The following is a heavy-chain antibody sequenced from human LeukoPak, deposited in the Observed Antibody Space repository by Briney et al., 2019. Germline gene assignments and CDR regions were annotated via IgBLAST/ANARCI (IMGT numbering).Heavy chain of an antibody. D-gene: IGHD4-17*01. CDR2: TPYHGVSR. J-gene: IGHJ4*02. V-gene: IGHV3-30*02. Sequence: GSLRLSCAASGFIFGSYGMHWVRQAPDKGLEWVAFTPYHGVSRYYAESVKGRFTISRDNSKNTLYLQMNSLKIEDTAVYHCAKDRHGDYASDYWGQGTLVIVSS. CDR3: AKDRHGDYASDY. CDR1: GFIFGSYG.